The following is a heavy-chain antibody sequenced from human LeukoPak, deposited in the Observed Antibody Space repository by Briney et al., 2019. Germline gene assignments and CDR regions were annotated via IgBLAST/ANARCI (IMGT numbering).Heavy chain of an antibody. V-gene: IGHV7-4-1*02. D-gene: IGHD6-13*01. CDR2: INTNTGNP. J-gene: IGHJ6*03. CDR1: GYTFTGYA. CDR3: ATSPIAAAGRYYYYYMDV. Sequence: ASVKVSCKASGYTFTGYAMNWVRQAPGQGLEWMGWINTNTGNPTYAQGFTGRFVFSLDTSVSTAYLQISSLKAEDTAVYYCATSPIAAAGRYYYYYMDVWGKGTTVTVSS.